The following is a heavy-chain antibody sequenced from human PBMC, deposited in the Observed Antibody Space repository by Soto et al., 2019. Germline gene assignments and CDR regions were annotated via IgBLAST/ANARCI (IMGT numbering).Heavy chain of an antibody. CDR2: ISYDGSNK. J-gene: IGHJ5*02. Sequence: GGSLILSCAASGFIISSYGMHWVRQAPGKGLEWLAVISYDGSNKFYGDSVKGRFTISRDNSKNTVYLQMNSLRGEDTAMYYCARLGPYGSESYSFRYNWFDPWGQGTLVTVSS. CDR3: ARLGPYGSESYSFRYNWFDP. V-gene: IGHV3-30*03. CDR1: GFIISSYG. D-gene: IGHD3-10*01.